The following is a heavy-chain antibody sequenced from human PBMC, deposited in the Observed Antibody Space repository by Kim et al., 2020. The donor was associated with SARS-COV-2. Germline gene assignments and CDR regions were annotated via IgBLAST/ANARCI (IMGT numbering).Heavy chain of an antibody. CDR1: GFTFSSYS. Sequence: GSLRLSCAATGFTFSSYSMNWVRQTPGKGLEWVSYISSSSNTIYYADSVKGRFTISRDNAKNSLYLPMNSLRDEDTAVYYCARVLSLDFWGRGTLVTVS. CDR2: ISSSSNTI. D-gene: IGHD2-15*01. V-gene: IGHV3-48*02. CDR3: ARVLSLDF. J-gene: IGHJ4*02.